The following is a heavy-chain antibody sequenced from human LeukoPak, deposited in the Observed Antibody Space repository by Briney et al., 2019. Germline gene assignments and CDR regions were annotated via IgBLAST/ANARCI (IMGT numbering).Heavy chain of an antibody. CDR1: GYTFTSYA. D-gene: IGHD3-10*01. V-gene: IGHV1-3*01. J-gene: IGHJ4*02. Sequence: ASVKVSCKASGYTFTSYAMHWVRQAPGQRLEWMGWIYAGNGNTKYSQKFQGRVTITRDTSASTAYMELSRLRSEDTAVYYCARALLYYYTSGSYYNGPFDYWGQGTLVTVSS. CDR3: ARALLYYYTSGSYYNGPFDY. CDR2: IYAGNGNT.